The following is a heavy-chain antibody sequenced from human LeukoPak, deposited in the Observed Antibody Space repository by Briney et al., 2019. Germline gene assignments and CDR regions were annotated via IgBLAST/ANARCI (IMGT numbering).Heavy chain of an antibody. D-gene: IGHD6-13*01. V-gene: IGHV1-2*02. CDR2: INPNSAGT. J-gene: IGHJ4*02. Sequence: ASVTVSCKASGYTFTGYYMHWVRQAPGQGLECMGWINPNSAGTNYAQKFQGRVTMTRDTSISTAYMELSRLRSDDTAVYYCARDPIAAAGTWFDYWGQGTLVTVSS. CDR1: GYTFTGYY. CDR3: ARDPIAAAGTWFDY.